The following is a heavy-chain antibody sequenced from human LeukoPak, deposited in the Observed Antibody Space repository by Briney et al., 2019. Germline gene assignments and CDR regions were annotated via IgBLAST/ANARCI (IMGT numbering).Heavy chain of an antibody. Sequence: SETLSLTCTVSGGSISSYYWSWIRQPPGKGLEWIGYIYYSGSTKYNPSLKSRVSISVDTSKNQFSLKLSSVTAADTAVYYCARGAGAGYSLHPFDYWGQGTLVTVSS. CDR2: IYYSGST. CDR3: ARGAGAGYSLHPFDY. D-gene: IGHD5-24*01. V-gene: IGHV4-59*08. CDR1: GGSISSYY. J-gene: IGHJ4*02.